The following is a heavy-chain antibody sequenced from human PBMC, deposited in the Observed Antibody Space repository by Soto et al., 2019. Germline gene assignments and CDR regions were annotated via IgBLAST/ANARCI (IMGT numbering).Heavy chain of an antibody. Sequence: QVQLVQSGAEVKKHGASVKVSCKASGYTFTSYDINWVRQATGQGLEWMGWMNPNSGNTGYAQKFQGRVTMTRNTSIRTAYMALRSLRSEDTAVYYCAREKTSYGMDVWGQGTTVTVSS. CDR1: GYTFTSYD. CDR3: AREKTSYGMDV. CDR2: MNPNSGNT. J-gene: IGHJ6*02. V-gene: IGHV1-8*01.